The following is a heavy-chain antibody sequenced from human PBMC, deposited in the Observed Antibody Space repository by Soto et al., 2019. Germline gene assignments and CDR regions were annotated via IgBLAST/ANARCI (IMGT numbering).Heavy chain of an antibody. CDR2: ISWNSGSI. Sequence: VQLVESGGGLVQPGRSLRLSCAASGFTFDDYAMHWVRQAPGKGLEWVSGISWNSGSIGYADSVKGRFTISRDNAKNSLYLQMNSLRAEDTALYYCAKDLYEGPDAFDIWGQGTMVTVSS. CDR1: GFTFDDYA. D-gene: IGHD3-3*01. J-gene: IGHJ3*02. V-gene: IGHV3-9*01. CDR3: AKDLYEGPDAFDI.